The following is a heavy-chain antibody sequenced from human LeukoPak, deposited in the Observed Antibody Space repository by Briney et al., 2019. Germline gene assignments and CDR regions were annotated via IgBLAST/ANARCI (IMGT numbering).Heavy chain of an antibody. J-gene: IGHJ4*02. Sequence: SETLSLTCTVYGGSFSGYYWSWIRQPPGKGLEWIGEINHSGSTNYNPSLKSRVTISVDTSKNQFSLKLSSVTAADTAVYYCATLSGANFDYWGQGALVTVSS. CDR1: GGSFSGYY. D-gene: IGHD1-26*01. CDR3: ATLSGANFDY. CDR2: INHSGST. V-gene: IGHV4-34*01.